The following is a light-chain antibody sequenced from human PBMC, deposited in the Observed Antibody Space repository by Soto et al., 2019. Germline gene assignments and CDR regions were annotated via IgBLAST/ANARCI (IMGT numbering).Light chain of an antibody. CDR1: SSDVGGYNY. J-gene: IGLJ1*01. CDR2: DVS. CDR3: SSYTSSSTLVV. V-gene: IGLV2-14*01. Sequence: QSALTQPASVSGSPGQSITISCTGTSSDVGGYNYVSWYQQHPGKAPKLMIYDVSNRPSGVSNRFSGSKSGNTASLTISGRQAEDEADYDCSSYTSSSTLVVFGTGTKLNVL.